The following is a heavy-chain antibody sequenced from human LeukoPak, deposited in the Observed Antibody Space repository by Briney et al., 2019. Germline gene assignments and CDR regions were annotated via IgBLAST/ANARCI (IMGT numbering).Heavy chain of an antibody. V-gene: IGHV3-7*01. CDR3: ASAPGGRYFDY. CDR2: IKQDGSEK. J-gene: IGHJ4*02. Sequence: GGSLRLSCAASGFTFSSYWMSWVRQAPGKGLEWVANIKQDGSEKYYVDSVKGRFTISRDNAKNSLYLQMNSLRAEDTAVYCCASAPGGRYFDYWGQGTLVTVSS. CDR1: GFTFSSYW.